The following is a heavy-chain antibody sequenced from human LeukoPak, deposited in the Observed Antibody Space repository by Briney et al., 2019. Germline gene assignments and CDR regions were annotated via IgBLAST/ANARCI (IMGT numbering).Heavy chain of an antibody. CDR3: ATDCSGNRCYSL. CDR1: GFTFNDYA. V-gene: IGHV3-43*02. J-gene: IGHJ4*02. D-gene: IGHD2-15*01. CDR2: ISGDGGST. Sequence: GESLRLSCAVSGFTFNDYAMNWVRQAPGKGLEWVSFISGDGGSTYYADSVNGRFTISRDNSRNSLYLQMNSLRLGDTALYYCATDCSGNRCYSLWGQGTLVTVSS.